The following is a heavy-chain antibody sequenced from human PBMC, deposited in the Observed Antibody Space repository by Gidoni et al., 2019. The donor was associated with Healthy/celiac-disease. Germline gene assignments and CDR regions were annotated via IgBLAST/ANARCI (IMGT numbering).Heavy chain of an antibody. CDR1: GGSIRSSSYY. J-gene: IGHJ3*02. Sequence: QLQLQESGPGLVKPSETLSLTCTVSGGSIRSSSYYWAWLRQPPGKGLEGIGSIYFSGSTYYNPSLKSRVTISVDTSKNQFSLKLSSVTAADTAVYYCARHRNPLGGYYYDSSGKDAFDIWGQGTMVTVSS. D-gene: IGHD3-22*01. CDR3: ARHRNPLGGYYYDSSGKDAFDI. V-gene: IGHV4-39*01. CDR2: IYFSGST.